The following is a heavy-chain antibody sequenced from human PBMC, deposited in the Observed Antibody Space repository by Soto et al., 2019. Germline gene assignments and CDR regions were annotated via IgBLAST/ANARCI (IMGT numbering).Heavy chain of an antibody. J-gene: IGHJ4*02. Sequence: PSETLSLTCTVSGGSISSYYWSWIRQPPGKGLEWIGYIYYSGSTNYNPSLKSRVTISVDTSKNQFSLKLSSVTAADTAVYYCARHRAATLIDYWGQGTLVTSPQ. D-gene: IGHD6-13*01. CDR3: ARHRAATLIDY. CDR1: GGSISSYY. V-gene: IGHV4-59*08. CDR2: IYYSGST.